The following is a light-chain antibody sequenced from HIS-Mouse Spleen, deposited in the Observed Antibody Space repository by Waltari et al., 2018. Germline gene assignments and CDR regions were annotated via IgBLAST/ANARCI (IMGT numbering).Light chain of an antibody. Sequence: SSELTQDPAVSVALGQTVRITCQGDSLRSYYASWYQQKPGQAPVLVIYGKNNRPSGTPDRFSGSSSGNTASWTITGAQAEDEADYYCNSRDSSGNHLVFGGGTKLTVL. CDR2: GKN. CDR3: NSRDSSGNHLV. V-gene: IGLV3-19*01. J-gene: IGLJ3*02. CDR1: SLRSYY.